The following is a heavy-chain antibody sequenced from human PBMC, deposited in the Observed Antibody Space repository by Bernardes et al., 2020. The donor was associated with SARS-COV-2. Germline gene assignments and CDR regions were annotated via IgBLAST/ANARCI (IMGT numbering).Heavy chain of an antibody. CDR2: INWNGGST. V-gene: IGHV3-20*04. Sequence: GSLRLSCVASGFTFDDYGMSWVRQAPGKGLEWVSGINWNGGSTGYADSVKGRFTISRDNAKNSLYLQMNSLRAEDTALYYCARKRPTSYYYYGMDVWGQGTTVTVSS. CDR3: ARKRPTSYYYYGMDV. J-gene: IGHJ6*02. CDR1: GFTFDDYG.